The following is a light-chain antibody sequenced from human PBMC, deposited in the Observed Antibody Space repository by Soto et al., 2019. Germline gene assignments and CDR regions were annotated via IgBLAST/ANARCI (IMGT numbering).Light chain of an antibody. V-gene: IGKV3-20*01. CDR2: GVS. CDR3: QQYSSSPWT. J-gene: IGKJ1*01. CDR1: QSVSSSY. Sequence: EIVLTQSPGTLSLSPGERATLSCRASQSVSSSYLAWYQQRPGQPPRLLIYGVSSRATGIPDRFSGSGSGTDFTLTISRLEPEDFAVYYCQQYSSSPWTFGQGTKVEIK.